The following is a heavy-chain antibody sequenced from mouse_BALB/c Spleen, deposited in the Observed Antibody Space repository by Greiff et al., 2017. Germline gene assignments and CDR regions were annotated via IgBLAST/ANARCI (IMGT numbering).Heavy chain of an antibody. J-gene: IGHJ4*01. Sequence: QVQLKESGPGLVAPSQSLSITCTVSGFSLTGYGVNWVRQPPGKGLEWLGMIWGDGSTDYNSALKSRLSISKDNSKSQVFLKMNSLQTDDTARYYCASNYYGSLYAMDYWGQGTSVTVSS. D-gene: IGHD1-1*01. CDR2: IWGDGST. V-gene: IGHV2-6-7*01. CDR1: GFSLTGYG. CDR3: ASNYYGSLYAMDY.